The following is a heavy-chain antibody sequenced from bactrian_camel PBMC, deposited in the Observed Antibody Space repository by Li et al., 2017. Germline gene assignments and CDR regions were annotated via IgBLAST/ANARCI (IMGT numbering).Heavy chain of an antibody. D-gene: IGHD5*01. CDR3: TVENGRTSCNGYGY. J-gene: IGHJ4*01. Sequence: VQLVESGGGLVQPGGSLRLSCIASESYYSMAWFRQAPGKEREKVAHLDNDGTTWYADFVKGRFSISQNNAKNTLYLQMNSLKPEDTAMYYCTVENGRTSCNGYGYWGQGTQVTVS. CDR2: LDNDGTT. CDR1: ESYYS. V-gene: IGHV3S53*01.